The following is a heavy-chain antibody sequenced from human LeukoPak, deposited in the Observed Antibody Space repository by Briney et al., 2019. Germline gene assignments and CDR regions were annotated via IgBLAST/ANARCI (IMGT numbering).Heavy chain of an antibody. Sequence: SGTLSLTCNVSGGSISSYYWSWIRKPLGKGLEWTGYIYYSGSTDYNPSLKSRVTISVDTSKNQFSLKLSSVTAADTAVYYCARGWKQWLGVFDIWGQGTMVTVSS. CDR2: IYYSGST. CDR1: GGSISSYY. V-gene: IGHV4-59*01. D-gene: IGHD6-19*01. CDR3: ARGWKQWLGVFDI. J-gene: IGHJ3*02.